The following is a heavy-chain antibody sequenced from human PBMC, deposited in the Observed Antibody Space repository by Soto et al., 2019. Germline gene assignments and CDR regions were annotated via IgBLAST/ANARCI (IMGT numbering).Heavy chain of an antibody. CDR2: MYYSGST. Sequence: PSETLSLTCTVSGASISSSSYYWGWIRQPPGKGLEWIGSMYYSGSTYYDPSLRSRVTISVDTSKNQFSLKLSSVTAADTAVYYCARLDINGDAGRGYFDYSGQGTMLTVYS. J-gene: IGHJ4*02. V-gene: IGHV4-39*01. D-gene: IGHD3-10*01. CDR3: ARLDINGDAGRGYFDY. CDR1: GASISSSSYY.